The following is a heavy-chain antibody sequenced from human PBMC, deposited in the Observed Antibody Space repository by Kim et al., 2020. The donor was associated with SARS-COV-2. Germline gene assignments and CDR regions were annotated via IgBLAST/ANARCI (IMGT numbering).Heavy chain of an antibody. CDR2: ISSSSSTI. CDR3: ARGAYCGGDCYSYYHYGLDV. V-gene: IGHV3-48*02. Sequence: GGSLRLSCAASGFTFSSYSMNWVRQAPGKGLEWVSYISSSSSTIYYADSVKGRFTISRDNAKNSLYLQMNSLRDEDTAVYYCARGAYCGGDCYSYYHYGLDVWGQGTTVTVSS. CDR1: GFTFSSYS. J-gene: IGHJ6*02. D-gene: IGHD2-21*02.